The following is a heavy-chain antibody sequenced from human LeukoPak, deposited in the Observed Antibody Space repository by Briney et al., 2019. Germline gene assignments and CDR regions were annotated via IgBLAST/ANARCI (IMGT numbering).Heavy chain of an antibody. CDR3: ASSYDSSGGPYGH. CDR1: GYTFTSYG. Sequence: SVKVSCKASGYTFTSYGLSWVRQAPGQGLEWMGGIIPIFGTANYAQKFQGRVTITADKSTSTAYMELSSLRSEDTAVYYCASSYDSSGGPYGHWGQGTLVTVSS. V-gene: IGHV1-69*06. CDR2: IIPIFGTA. J-gene: IGHJ4*02. D-gene: IGHD3-22*01.